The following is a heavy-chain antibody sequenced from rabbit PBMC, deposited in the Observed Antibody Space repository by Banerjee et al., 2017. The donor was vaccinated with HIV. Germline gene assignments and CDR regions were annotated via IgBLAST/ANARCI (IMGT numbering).Heavy chain of an antibody. V-gene: IGHV1S45*01. D-gene: IGHD4-2*01. Sequence: QEHLVESGGGLVTLGGSLKLTCKASGIDFSRSFWISWVRQTPGKGLEWIACIYDGSSGRTYYATWAKGRFTISKTSSTTVTLQMTSLTAADTATYFCARGADYAGSNLWGPGTLVTVS. CDR3: ARGADYAGSNL. CDR2: IYDGSSGRT. CDR1: GIDFSRSFW. J-gene: IGHJ4*01.